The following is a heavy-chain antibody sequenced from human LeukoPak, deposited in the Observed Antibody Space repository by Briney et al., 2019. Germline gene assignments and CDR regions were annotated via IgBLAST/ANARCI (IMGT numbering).Heavy chain of an antibody. V-gene: IGHV1-8*02. D-gene: IGHD3-16*01. Sequence: ASVKVSCKASGYTFTNYDVNWVRQATGQGLEWMGWMNPNSGNTGYAQKFQGRVTMTRNTSISTAYMELSSLRSEDTAVYYCARGGSSGPVGVKYYYYYMDVWGKGTTVTISS. CDR2: MNPNSGNT. CDR3: ARGGSSGPVGVKYYYYYMDV. CDR1: GYTFTNYD. J-gene: IGHJ6*03.